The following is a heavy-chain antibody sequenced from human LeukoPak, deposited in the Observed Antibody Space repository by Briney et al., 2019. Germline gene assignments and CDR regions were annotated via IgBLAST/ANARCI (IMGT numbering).Heavy chain of an antibody. Sequence: GGSLRLSCAASGFTFYDYAMHWVRQAPGKGLEWVSLIREDGRTTYYVDSVKGRFAISRDNSKKSLYLQINSLRTEDTAFYYCAKTRRSGTEYADFDYWGQGTLVTVSS. CDR2: IREDGRTT. CDR1: GFTFYDYA. V-gene: IGHV3-43*02. CDR3: AKTRRSGTEYADFDY. D-gene: IGHD1-26*01. J-gene: IGHJ4*02.